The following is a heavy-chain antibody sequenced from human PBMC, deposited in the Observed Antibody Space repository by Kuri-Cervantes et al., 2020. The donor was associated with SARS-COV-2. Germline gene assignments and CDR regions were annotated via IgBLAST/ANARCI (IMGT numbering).Heavy chain of an antibody. CDR3: ARARRYSSLEGWFDP. J-gene: IGHJ5*02. CDR2: IYYSGST. CDR1: GGSISSYY. Sequence: SDTLSRTCTVSGGSISSYYWSWIRQPPGKGLEWIGYIYYSGSTNYNPSLKSRVTISVDTSKNQFSLKLSSVTAADTAVYYCARARRYSSLEGWFDPWGQGTLVTVSS. D-gene: IGHD6-13*01. V-gene: IGHV4-59*07.